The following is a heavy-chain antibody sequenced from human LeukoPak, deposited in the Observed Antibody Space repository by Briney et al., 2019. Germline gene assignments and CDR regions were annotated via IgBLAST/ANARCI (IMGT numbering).Heavy chain of an antibody. CDR1: GYTFTGYY. D-gene: IGHD1-26*01. V-gene: IGHV1-2*02. Sequence: ASVKVSCKASGYTFTGYYMHWVRQAPGQGLEWMGWINPNSGGTNYAQKFQGRVTMTRDTSISTAYMELSRLTSDDTAVYYCARAYSGSYSHFDYWGQGTLVTVSS. CDR2: INPNSGGT. CDR3: ARAYSGSYSHFDY. J-gene: IGHJ4*02.